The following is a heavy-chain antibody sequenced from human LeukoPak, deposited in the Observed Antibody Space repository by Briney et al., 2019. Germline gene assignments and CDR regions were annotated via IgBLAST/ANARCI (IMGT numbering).Heavy chain of an antibody. CDR1: GGSITNYY. CDR2: ISYSGST. Sequence: SETLSLTCTVSGGSITNYYWSWIRQPPGKGLEWIGYISYSGSTNYSPSLKSRVTISVDTSKKQFSLNLNSVAAADTAIYYCARGARGYPDDNFDYWGQGTLVTVSS. CDR3: ARGARGYPDDNFDY. J-gene: IGHJ4*02. V-gene: IGHV4-59*01. D-gene: IGHD5-12*01.